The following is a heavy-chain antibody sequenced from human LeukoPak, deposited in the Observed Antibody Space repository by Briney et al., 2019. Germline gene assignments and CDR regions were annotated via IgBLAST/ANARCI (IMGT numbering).Heavy chain of an antibody. CDR3: ARAGYSDAFDI. Sequence: TGGSLRLSCAASGFTFSSYAMHWVRQAPGKGLEYVSAISSNGGITYYANSVKGRFTISRDNSKNTLYLQMGSLRAEDMAVYYCARAGYSDAFDIWGQGTMVTVSS. CDR2: ISSNGGIT. J-gene: IGHJ3*02. V-gene: IGHV3-64*01. D-gene: IGHD3-9*01. CDR1: GFTFSSYA.